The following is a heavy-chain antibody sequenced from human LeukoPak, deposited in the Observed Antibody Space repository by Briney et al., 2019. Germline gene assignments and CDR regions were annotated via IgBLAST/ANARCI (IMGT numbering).Heavy chain of an antibody. J-gene: IGHJ4*02. CDR2: MNPNSGNT. Sequence: GASVKVFCKASGYTFTSYDINWVRQATGQGLEWMGWMNPNSGNTGYAQKFQGRVTITRNTSISTAYMELSSLRSEDTAVYYCARSNPTTVTTLLSPFDYWGQGTLVTVSS. CDR1: GYTFTSYD. V-gene: IGHV1-8*03. CDR3: ARSNPTTVTTLLSPFDY. D-gene: IGHD4-17*01.